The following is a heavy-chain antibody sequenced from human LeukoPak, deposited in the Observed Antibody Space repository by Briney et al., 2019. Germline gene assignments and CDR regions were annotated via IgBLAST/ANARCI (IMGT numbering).Heavy chain of an antibody. J-gene: IGHJ4*02. CDR1: GYTFTGYY. D-gene: IGHD3-22*01. Sequence: ASVKVSCKASGYTFTGYYMHWVRQAPGQGLEWMGWIDPNSGGTNYAQKFQGRVTMTRDTSISTAYMELSRLRSDDTAVYYCATATGYYDSSGYGHYWGQGTLVTVSS. CDR2: IDPNSGGT. V-gene: IGHV1-2*02. CDR3: ATATGYYDSSGYGHY.